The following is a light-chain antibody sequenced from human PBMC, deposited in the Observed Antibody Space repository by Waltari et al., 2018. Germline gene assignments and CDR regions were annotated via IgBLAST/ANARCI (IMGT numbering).Light chain of an antibody. CDR1: SSDIGGYDY. Sequence: QSALTQPPSASGSPGQSVTISCTGTSSDIGGYDYVSWYQRHPGKAPKLIIYEVTKRPSGIHGRFSAPKSGKTASLTVSGLQADDEADYFCSSYAGSNTLLFGGGTKLTVL. CDR3: SSYAGSNTLL. J-gene: IGLJ2*01. CDR2: EVT. V-gene: IGLV2-8*01.